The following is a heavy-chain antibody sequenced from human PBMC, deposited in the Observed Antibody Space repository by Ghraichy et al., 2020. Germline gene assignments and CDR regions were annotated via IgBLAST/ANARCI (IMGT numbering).Heavy chain of an antibody. Sequence: SVKVSCKASGGTFSSYAISWVRQAPGLGLEWMGRIIPILGIANYAQKFQGRVTITADKSTSTAYMELSSLRSEDTAVYYCATTRTSMVRGQNGMDVWGQGTTVTVSS. CDR1: GGTFSSYA. V-gene: IGHV1-69*04. J-gene: IGHJ6*02. CDR3: ATTRTSMVRGQNGMDV. CDR2: IIPILGIA. D-gene: IGHD3-10*01.